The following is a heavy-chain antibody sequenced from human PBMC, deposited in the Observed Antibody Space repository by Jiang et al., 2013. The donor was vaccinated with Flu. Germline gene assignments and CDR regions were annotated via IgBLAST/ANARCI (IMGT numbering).Heavy chain of an antibody. Sequence: VQLVESGAEVKKPGESLKISCQGPGYSFSNYWISWVRQMPGKGLEWMGIIYPGDSETRYSPSFQGQVTISADKSISTAYLQWSSLKASDSAMYFCARHYGSGSNDHWGQGTLVTVSS. CDR2: IYPGDSET. CDR1: GYSFSNYW. V-gene: IGHV5-51*01. J-gene: IGHJ4*02. CDR3: ARHYGSGSNDH. D-gene: IGHD6-19*01.